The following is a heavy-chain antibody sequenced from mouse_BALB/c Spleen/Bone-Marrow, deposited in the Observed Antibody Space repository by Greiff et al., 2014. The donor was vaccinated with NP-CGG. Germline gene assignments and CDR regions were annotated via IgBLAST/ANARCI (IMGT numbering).Heavy chain of an antibody. CDR3: ARDAYRYAMDY. D-gene: IGHD2-14*01. V-gene: IGHV7-3*02. Sequence: EVHLVESGGGLAQPGGSLRLSCATSGFTFTDYYMSWVRQPPGKALEWLVFIRNKANGYTTEYSVSVKGRFTISRDNSQSILYLQMNTLRAEDSATYYCARDAYRYAMDYWGQGTSVTVSS. CDR1: GFTFTDYY. CDR2: IRNKANGYTT. J-gene: IGHJ4*01.